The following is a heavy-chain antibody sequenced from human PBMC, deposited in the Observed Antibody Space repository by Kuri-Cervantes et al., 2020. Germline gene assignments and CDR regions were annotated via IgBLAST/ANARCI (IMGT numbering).Heavy chain of an antibody. CDR2: ISSSSSYI. V-gene: IGHV3-21*04. Sequence: LSLTCAASGFTFSSYSMNWVRQAPGKGLEWVSSISSSSSYIYYADSVKGRFTISRDNAKNSLYLQMNSLRAEDTAVYYCARDGCSGGSCYYFDYWGQGTLVTVSS. CDR1: GFTFSSYS. CDR3: ARDGCSGGSCYYFDY. D-gene: IGHD2-15*01. J-gene: IGHJ4*02.